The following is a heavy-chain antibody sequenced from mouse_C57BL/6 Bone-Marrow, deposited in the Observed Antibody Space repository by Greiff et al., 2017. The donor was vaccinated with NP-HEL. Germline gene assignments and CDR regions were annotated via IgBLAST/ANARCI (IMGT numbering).Heavy chain of an antibody. D-gene: IGHD2-5*01. Sequence: EVKLMESGGGLVKPGGSLKLSCAASGFTFSSYAMSWVRQTPEKRLEWVATISDGGSYTYYPDTVKGRFTISRDNAKNNLYLQMSQLKSEDTAMYYCARESPYSNFPWFAYWGQGTLVTVSA. CDR2: ISDGGSYT. J-gene: IGHJ3*01. V-gene: IGHV5-4*01. CDR1: GFTFSSYA. CDR3: ARESPYSNFPWFAY.